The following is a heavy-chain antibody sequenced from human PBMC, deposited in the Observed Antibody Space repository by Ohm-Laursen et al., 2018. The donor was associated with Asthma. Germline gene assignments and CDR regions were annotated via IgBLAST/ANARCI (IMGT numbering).Heavy chain of an antibody. V-gene: IGHV3-21*01. CDR3: ARIGPEWELPGREYSLHH. Sequence: GSLRLSCTAPGFTFSSYGMHWVRQVPGKGLEWVASISTASTFIYYADSVRGRFTTSRDNAKNSVYLQMNSLRADDTALYYCARIGPEWELPGREYSLHHWGQGTQVTVSS. CDR2: ISTASTFI. CDR1: GFTFSSYG. D-gene: IGHD1-26*01. J-gene: IGHJ1*01.